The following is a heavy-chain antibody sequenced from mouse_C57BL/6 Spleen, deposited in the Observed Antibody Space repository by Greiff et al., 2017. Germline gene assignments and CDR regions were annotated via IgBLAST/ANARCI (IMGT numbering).Heavy chain of an antibody. CDR1: GFTFSSYG. D-gene: IGHD2-2*01. Sequence: EVQGVESGGDLVKPGGSLKLSCAASGFTFSSYGMSWVRQTPDKRLEWVATISSGGSYTYYPDSVKGRFTISRDNAKNTLYLQMSSLNSEDTAMYYCARQDGYGAMDYWGQGTSVTVSS. CDR2: ISSGGSYT. V-gene: IGHV5-6*01. J-gene: IGHJ4*01. CDR3: ARQDGYGAMDY.